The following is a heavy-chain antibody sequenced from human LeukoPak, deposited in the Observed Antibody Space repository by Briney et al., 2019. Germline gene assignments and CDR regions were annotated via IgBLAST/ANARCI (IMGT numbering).Heavy chain of an antibody. D-gene: IGHD3-22*01. V-gene: IGHV3-9*01. Sequence: GGSLRLSCAASGFTFDDYAMHWVRQAPGKGLEWVSGISWNSGSIGYADSVKGRFTISRDNAKNSLYLQMNSLRAEDTALYYCAKLYYDSSGYDAFDIWGQGTMVTVSS. CDR2: ISWNSGSI. J-gene: IGHJ3*02. CDR1: GFTFDDYA. CDR3: AKLYYDSSGYDAFDI.